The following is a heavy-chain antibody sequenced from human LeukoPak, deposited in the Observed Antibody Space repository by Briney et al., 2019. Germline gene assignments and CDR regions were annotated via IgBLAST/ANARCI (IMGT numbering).Heavy chain of an antibody. CDR3: ARERDVSSSSSTNMDV. V-gene: IGHV1-2*02. CDR2: INHNSSGT. Sequence: ASVKVSCKASGYTFTGYYMHWVRQAPGQGLEWVGWINHNSSGTNYAQKFQGRVTMTRDTSISTAYMQLSRLRSDDTAVYYCARERDVSSSSSTNMDVWGQGTTVTVSS. J-gene: IGHJ6*02. CDR1: GYTFTGYY. D-gene: IGHD6-13*01.